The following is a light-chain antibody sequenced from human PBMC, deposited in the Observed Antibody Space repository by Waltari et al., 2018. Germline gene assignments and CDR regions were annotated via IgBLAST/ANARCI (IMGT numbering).Light chain of an antibody. CDR2: DIK. V-gene: IGLV2-14*01. J-gene: IGLJ2*01. CDR1: SSDFGGFHS. CDR3: SSYSSSGTVV. Sequence: QSTLSQPASVSGSPGQSISISCTGTSSDFGGFHSVSWYQQTPGKAPSLIIYDIKDRPSGVSARFSGPQSANTASLTISGLQTDDAADYYCSSYSSSGTVVFGGGTRVTVL.